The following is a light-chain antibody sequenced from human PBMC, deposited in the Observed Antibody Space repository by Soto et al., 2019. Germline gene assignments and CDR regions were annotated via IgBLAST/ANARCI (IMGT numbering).Light chain of an antibody. V-gene: IGLV1-40*01. J-gene: IGLJ1*01. Sequence: QLVLTQPPSVSGAPGQRVTISCTGSSSNIGAGYDVHWYQQLPGTAPKLLIYGNSNRPSGVPDRFSGSKSGTSASLAITGLQAEDEADYYCQSYDSSLSGSNVFGTGTKPTVL. CDR1: SSNIGAGYD. CDR2: GNS. CDR3: QSYDSSLSGSNV.